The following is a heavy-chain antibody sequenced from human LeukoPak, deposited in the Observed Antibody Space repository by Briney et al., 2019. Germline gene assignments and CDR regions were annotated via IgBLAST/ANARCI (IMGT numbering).Heavy chain of an antibody. CDR3: AREEDGYNYYIDY. Sequence: SETLSLTCTVSGYSISSGYYWGWIRQPPGKGLEWIGSIYHSGSTYYNPSLKSRVTISVDTSKNQFSLKLSSVTAADTAVYYCAREEDGYNYYIDYWGQGTLVTVSS. D-gene: IGHD5-24*01. CDR1: GYSISSGYY. CDR2: IYHSGST. J-gene: IGHJ4*02. V-gene: IGHV4-38-2*02.